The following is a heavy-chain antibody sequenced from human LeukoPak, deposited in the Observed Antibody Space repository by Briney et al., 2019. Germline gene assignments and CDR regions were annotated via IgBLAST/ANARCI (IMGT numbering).Heavy chain of an antibody. J-gene: IGHJ3*02. Sequence: SETLSLTCTVSGGSVSSNTYYWNWIRKSPGKGLEWVGFVYYSGRTKYNPSLKSRVTISVDTSKNQFSLKLSSVTAADTAVYYCARDLVDYYDSSGYDDAFDIWGQGTMVTVSS. CDR2: VYYSGRT. D-gene: IGHD3-22*01. CDR1: GGSVSSNTYY. CDR3: ARDLVDYYDSSGYDDAFDI. V-gene: IGHV4-61*01.